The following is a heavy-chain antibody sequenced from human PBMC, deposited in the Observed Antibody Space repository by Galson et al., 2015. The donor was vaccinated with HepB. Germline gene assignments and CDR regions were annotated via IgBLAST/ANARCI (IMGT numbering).Heavy chain of an antibody. D-gene: IGHD5-18*01. CDR2: INSGAASK. V-gene: IGHV3-48*01. CDR1: GFTFSAFG. J-gene: IGHJ4*02. Sequence: SLRLSCAASGFTFSAFGMNWVRQAPGRGLEWISYINSGAASKYYADSLRGRFTISRDDAKDSLYLQMNSLRAEDTAVYYCARDLGGYSYAPGGYWGQGTLVTVSS. CDR3: ARDLGGYSYAPGGY.